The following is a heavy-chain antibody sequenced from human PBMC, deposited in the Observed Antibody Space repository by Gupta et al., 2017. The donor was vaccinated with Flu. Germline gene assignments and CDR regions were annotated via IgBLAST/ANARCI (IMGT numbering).Heavy chain of an antibody. CDR2: IEHGGDT. Sequence: QLQLQESGLGLVKPSETLSLTCPVSGGSIINSDYHWAWIRQPPGKGLEYIGNIEHGGDTYRNPSLESRVTVSADTSETNFTLKLTDVTAAETAFYYCVRGRHKTDWFDPWGRGTLVTVSS. V-gene: IGHV4-39*02. J-gene: IGHJ5*02. CDR1: GGSIINSDYH. CDR3: VRGRHKTDWFDP.